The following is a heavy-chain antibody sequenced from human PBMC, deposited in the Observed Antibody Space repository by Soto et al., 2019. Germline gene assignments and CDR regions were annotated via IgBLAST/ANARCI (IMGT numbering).Heavy chain of an antibody. CDR1: GFTFSSYG. V-gene: IGHV3-30*18. J-gene: IGHJ4*02. CDR2: ISYDGSNK. D-gene: IGHD4-17*01. CDR3: AKERYGDYDY. Sequence: QVQLVESGGGVVQPGRSLRLSCAASGFTFSSYGMHWVRQAPGKGLEWVAVISYDGSNKYYADSVKGRFTISRDNSKNTLYLQMNSLRDEDTAVYYCAKERYGDYDYWGQGTLVTVSS.